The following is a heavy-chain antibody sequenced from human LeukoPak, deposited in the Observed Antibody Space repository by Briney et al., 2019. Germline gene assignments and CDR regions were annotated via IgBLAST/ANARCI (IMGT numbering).Heavy chain of an antibody. CDR1: GFTFSSYW. V-gene: IGHV3-74*01. J-gene: IGHJ4*02. Sequence: GGSLRLSCAASGFTFSSYWMHWVRQAPGKGMVWVSRINSDGSSTSYADSVKGRFTISRDNSKNTLYLQMNSLRAEDTAVYYCAKDIGYDNSLYWGQGTLVTVSS. CDR2: INSDGSST. CDR3: AKDIGYDNSLY. D-gene: IGHD3-22*01.